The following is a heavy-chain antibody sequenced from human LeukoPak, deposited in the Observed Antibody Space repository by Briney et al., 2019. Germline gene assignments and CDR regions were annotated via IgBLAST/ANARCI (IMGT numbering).Heavy chain of an antibody. CDR2: IYHSGST. Sequence: SETLSLTCTVSGGSISSGGYSWSWIRQPPGKGLEWIGYIYHSGSTYYNPSLKSRVTISVDRSKNQFSLKLSSVTAADTAVYYCARVKRSGYEYYFDYWGQGTLVTVSS. CDR3: ARVKRSGYEYYFDY. CDR1: GGSISSGGYS. D-gene: IGHD5-12*01. V-gene: IGHV4-30-2*01. J-gene: IGHJ4*02.